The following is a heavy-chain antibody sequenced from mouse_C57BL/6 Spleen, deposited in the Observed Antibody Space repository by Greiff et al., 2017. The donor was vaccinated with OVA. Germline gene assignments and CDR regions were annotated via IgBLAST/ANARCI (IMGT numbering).Heavy chain of an antibody. D-gene: IGHD2-5*01. J-gene: IGHJ2*01. Sequence: VQLQESGAELARPGASVKMSCKASGYTFTSYTLHWVKQRPGQGLEWIGYINPSSGYTKYNQKFKDKATLTADKSSSTAYMQLSSLTSEDSAVYYCARGAYYSNPYYFDYWGQGTTLTVSS. CDR3: ARGAYYSNPYYFDY. CDR1: GYTFTSYT. V-gene: IGHV1-4*01. CDR2: INPSSGYT.